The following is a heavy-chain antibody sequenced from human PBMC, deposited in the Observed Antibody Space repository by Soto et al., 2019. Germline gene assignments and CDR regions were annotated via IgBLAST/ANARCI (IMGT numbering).Heavy chain of an antibody. D-gene: IGHD6-13*01. J-gene: IGHJ6*02. V-gene: IGHV3-33*01. Sequence: QVQLVESGGGVVQPGRSLRLSCAASGFIFNNYGMHWVRQAPGRGLEWVAVIWYDGSNKHYAESVKGRFTFSRDNSKNTRCLQLNGLRAEDTAVDYCAGPIAAGYFYYGMDVWGQGTTVTVSS. CDR1: GFIFNNYG. CDR3: AGPIAAGYFYYGMDV. CDR2: IWYDGSNK.